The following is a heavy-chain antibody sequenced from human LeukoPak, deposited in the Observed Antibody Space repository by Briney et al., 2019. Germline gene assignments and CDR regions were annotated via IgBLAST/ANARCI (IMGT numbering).Heavy chain of an antibody. J-gene: IGHJ5*02. CDR1: GGSISSYY. V-gene: IGHV4-59*01. D-gene: IGHD6-19*01. CDR2: IYYSGST. CDR3: ARAMSSGWYVTWFDP. Sequence: SETLSLTCTVSGGSISSYYWSWIRQPPGKGLEWIGYIYYSGSTNYNPSLKSRVIISVDTSKNQFSLKLSSVTAADTAVYYCARAMSSGWYVTWFDPWGQGTLVTVSS.